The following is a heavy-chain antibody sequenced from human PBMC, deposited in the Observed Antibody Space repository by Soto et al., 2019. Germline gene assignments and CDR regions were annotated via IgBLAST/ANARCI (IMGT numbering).Heavy chain of an antibody. CDR1: VFSMIIRNC. CDR3: ASTTADAVLQYPYYSQFGFEV. D-gene: IGHD3-10*01. J-gene: IGHJ6*01. V-gene: IGHV4-4*02. Sequence: SSTXSLTCSLSVFSMIIRNCGTCFRQSPGKVLDCIGEIFHSGKTNYNSSLNSRVTIFVDKSRNEFSLMLTSVTAADTAVYYSASTTADAVLQYPYYSQFGFEVCGHGTTV. CDR2: IFHSGKT.